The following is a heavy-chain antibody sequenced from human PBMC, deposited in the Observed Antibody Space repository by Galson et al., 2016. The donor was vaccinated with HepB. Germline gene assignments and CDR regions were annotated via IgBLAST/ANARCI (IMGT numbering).Heavy chain of an antibody. Sequence: SLRLSCAVSGLTFPSFAMSWVRQAPGKGLEWISGISGNGEITNYADSVKGRITISRDNSKNTLYLQMNSLRAEDTALYYCARESYSSRTNYYYYGMDVWGQGTTVTVSS. CDR3: ARESYSSRTNYYYYGMDV. V-gene: IGHV3-23*01. D-gene: IGHD6-19*01. CDR1: GLTFPSFA. J-gene: IGHJ6*02. CDR2: ISGNGEIT.